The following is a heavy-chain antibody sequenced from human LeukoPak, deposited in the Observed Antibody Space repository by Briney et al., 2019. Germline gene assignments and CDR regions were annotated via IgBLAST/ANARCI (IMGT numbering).Heavy chain of an antibody. CDR3: ASQYNWNYEDY. CDR1: GGSVSSSSYY. V-gene: IGHV4-39*07. CDR2: IYYSGNT. J-gene: IGHJ4*02. D-gene: IGHD1-7*01. Sequence: SETLSLTCTVSGGSVSSSSYYWGWIRQPPGKGLEWIGSIYYSGNTYYNPSLKSRVTISVDTSKNQFSLKLSSVTAADTAVYYCASQYNWNYEDYWGQGTLVTVSS.